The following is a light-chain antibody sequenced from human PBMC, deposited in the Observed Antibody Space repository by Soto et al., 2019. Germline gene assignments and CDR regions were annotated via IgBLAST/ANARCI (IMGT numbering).Light chain of an antibody. CDR2: GNS. Sequence: QLVLTQPPSVPGAPGQRVTISCTGSSSNIGAGYDVHWYQQLPGTAPKLLIYGNSNRPSGVPDRFSGSKSGTSASLAITGLQTEDEAEYYCQSYDSSLSGTVVGGGTKLTVL. CDR3: QSYDSSLSGTV. J-gene: IGLJ2*01. CDR1: SSNIGAGYD. V-gene: IGLV1-40*01.